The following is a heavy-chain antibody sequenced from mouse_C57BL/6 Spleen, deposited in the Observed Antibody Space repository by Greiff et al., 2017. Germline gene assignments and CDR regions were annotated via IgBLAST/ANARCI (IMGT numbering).Heavy chain of an antibody. CDR2: YPGCGNTY. CDR3: RGESYYGNPDY. D-gene: IGHD2-1*01. V-gene: IGHV1-83*01. CDR1: YTFTDYYM. Sequence: VQLQQSGPELVKPGASVKMSCKASGYTFTDYYMHWVKQKPGKGLEWIGEIYPGCGNTYYNEKFKGKATLTADTSSSTAYMQLSSLTSEDSAVYFCARGESYYGNPDYWGQGTTLTVSS. J-gene: IGHJ2*01.